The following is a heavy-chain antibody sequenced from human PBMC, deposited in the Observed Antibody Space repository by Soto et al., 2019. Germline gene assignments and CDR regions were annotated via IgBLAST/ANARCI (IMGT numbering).Heavy chain of an antibody. V-gene: IGHV4-31*03. CDR3: AGIVVEDAAQFDS. D-gene: IGHD2-2*01. CDR2: IYYRGTT. Sequence: PSETLSLTCTVSGASISSGGYWSWIRQHPGKGLEWIGYIYYRGTTYYNPSLRSRVTISVDTPKSQFSLKLSSVTAADTAVSYCAGIVVEDAAQFDSWGQGNLVTVCS. J-gene: IGHJ4*02. CDR1: GASISSGGY.